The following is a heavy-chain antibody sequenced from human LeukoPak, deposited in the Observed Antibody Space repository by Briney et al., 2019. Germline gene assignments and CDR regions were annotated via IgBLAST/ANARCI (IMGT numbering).Heavy chain of an antibody. CDR2: IGSDGRST. V-gene: IGHV3-64*01. J-gene: IGHJ3*02. D-gene: IGHD3-10*01. CDR3: ARGGVATDASDI. Sequence: PGGSLRLSCAASGFIFSNYVMQWVRQAPGKGLEYVSGIGSDGRSTYYANSVKGRFTISRDNSKNTLYLQVGSLRAEDMAVYYCARGGVATDASDIWGQGTMVTVSS. CDR1: GFIFSNYV.